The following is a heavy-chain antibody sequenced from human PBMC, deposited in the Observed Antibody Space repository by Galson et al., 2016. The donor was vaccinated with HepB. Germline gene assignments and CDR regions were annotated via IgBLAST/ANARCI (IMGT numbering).Heavy chain of an antibody. V-gene: IGHV1-69*13. D-gene: IGHD1-26*01. CDR2: IIPIYGTT. CDR1: GDNFNIFNTYG. CDR3: ARPSGSYLVNSYYYSMDV. Sequence: SVKVSCKASGDNFNIFNTYGLSWVRQAPGQGLEWMGGIIPIYGTTNYAQKFQGRVTITADGSTSTAFLEVTSLTSDDTAVYYCARPSGSYLVNSYYYSMDVWGQGTTVTVSS. J-gene: IGHJ6*02.